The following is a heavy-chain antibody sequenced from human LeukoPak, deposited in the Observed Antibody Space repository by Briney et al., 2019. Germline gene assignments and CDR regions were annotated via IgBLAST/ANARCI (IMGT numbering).Heavy chain of an antibody. D-gene: IGHD5-12*01. Sequence: ASVKVSCKASVYTFTSYDINWVRQAAGQGLEWMGWMNPNSGNTGYAQKFQGRVTMTRNTSISTAYMELSSLRSEDTAVYYCASGSGYSGHGSVGYWGQGPLVTVSS. CDR3: ASGSGYSGHGSVGY. J-gene: IGHJ4*02. CDR2: MNPNSGNT. V-gene: IGHV1-8*01. CDR1: VYTFTSYD.